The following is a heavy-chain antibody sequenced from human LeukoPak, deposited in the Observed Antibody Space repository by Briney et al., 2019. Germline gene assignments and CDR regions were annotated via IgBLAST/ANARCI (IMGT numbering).Heavy chain of an antibody. CDR3: ARDRHDYTHYFDY. V-gene: IGHV3-9*01. J-gene: IGHJ4*02. CDR1: GFTFGDYA. Sequence: GGSLRLSCAASGFTFGDYAMHWVRQAPGKGLERVSRIGWNSGSIAYADSVKGRFTISRDNAKNSLYLQMNSLRAEDTAVYYCARDRHDYTHYFDYWGQGTLVTVSS. D-gene: IGHD4-11*01. CDR2: IGWNSGSI.